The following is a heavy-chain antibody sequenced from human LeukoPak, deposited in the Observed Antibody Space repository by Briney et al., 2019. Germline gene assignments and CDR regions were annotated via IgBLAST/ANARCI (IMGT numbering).Heavy chain of an antibody. CDR1: GFTFSNYA. D-gene: IGHD4-17*01. CDR3: ARDGDPDYGDAFDS. J-gene: IGHJ4*02. V-gene: IGHV3-64*01. CDR2: ISSNGGST. Sequence: PGGSLRLSCAASGFTFSNYAMHWVRQAPGKGLEYVSAISSNGGSTYYANSVKGRFTISRDNSKNTLYLQMGSLRAEDMAMYYCARDGDPDYGDAFDSWGQGTLVTVSS.